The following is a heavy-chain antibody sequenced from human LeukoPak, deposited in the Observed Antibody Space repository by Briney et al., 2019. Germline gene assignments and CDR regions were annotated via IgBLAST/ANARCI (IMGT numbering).Heavy chain of an antibody. V-gene: IGHV3-11*01. D-gene: IGHD3-9*01. J-gene: IGHJ6*02. Sequence: GGSLRLSCAASGFTFRDYNMNWVRQAPGKGLEWVSYITDSGSTIHYADSVNGRFTISRDKAKNSLYLQMNSLRAEDSAVYYCARSIGLTGGGVDVWGRGTTVTVSS. CDR3: ARSIGLTGGGVDV. CDR2: ITDSGSTI. CDR1: GFTFRDYN.